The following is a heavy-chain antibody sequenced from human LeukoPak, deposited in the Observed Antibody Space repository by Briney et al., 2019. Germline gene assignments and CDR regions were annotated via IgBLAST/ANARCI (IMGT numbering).Heavy chain of an antibody. CDR3: ARSLVGATAYFDY. V-gene: IGHV4-59*12. J-gene: IGHJ4*02. CDR1: GGSISSYY. D-gene: IGHD1-26*01. Sequence: SETLSLTCTVSGGSISSYYWSWIRQPPGKGLEWIGYIYYSGSTNYNPSLKSRVTISVDTSKNQFSLKFNSVTAADTAVYYCARSLVGATAYFDYWGQGTLVTVSS. CDR2: IYYSGST.